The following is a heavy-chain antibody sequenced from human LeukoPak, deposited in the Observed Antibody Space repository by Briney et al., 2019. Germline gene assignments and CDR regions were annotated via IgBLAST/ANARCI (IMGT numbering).Heavy chain of an antibody. CDR3: ARPYYDSSGYEENAFDI. J-gene: IGHJ3*02. CDR2: MNPNSGNT. D-gene: IGHD3-22*01. V-gene: IGHV1-8*03. CDR1: GYTFTSYD. Sequence: ASVKVSCKASGYTFTSYDINWVRQATGQGLEWMGWMNPNSGNTGYAQKFQGRVTITRNTSISTAYMELSSLRSEDTAVYYCARPYYDSSGYEENAFDIWGQGTTVTVSS.